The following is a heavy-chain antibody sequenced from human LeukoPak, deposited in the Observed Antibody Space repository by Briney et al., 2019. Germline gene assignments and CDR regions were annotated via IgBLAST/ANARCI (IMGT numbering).Heavy chain of an antibody. CDR1: GHSFTNNW. Sequence: GESLKISCKGSGHSFTNNWIGWVRQMPGKGLEWMGIVYSGDSKTKYSPSFQGQVTISADKSISTAFLQWSSLKASDTAIYYCARHPNPTYYYDTPDWWFDPWGQGTLVTVSS. CDR3: ARHPNPTYYYDTPDWWFDP. D-gene: IGHD3-22*01. V-gene: IGHV5-51*01. CDR2: VYSGDSKT. J-gene: IGHJ5*02.